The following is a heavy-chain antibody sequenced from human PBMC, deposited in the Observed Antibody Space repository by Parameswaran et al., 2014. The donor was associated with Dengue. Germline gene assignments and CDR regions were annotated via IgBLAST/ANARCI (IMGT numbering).Heavy chain of an antibody. J-gene: IGHJ6*02. CDR3: ARDRDLDYYDFWSGYHHYYGMDV. V-gene: IGHV1-18*01. Sequence: WVRQAPGQGLEWMGWISAYNGNTNYAQKLQGRVTMTTDTSTSTAYMELRSLRSDDTAVYYCARDRDLDYYDFWSGYHHYYGMDVWGQGTTVTVSS. D-gene: IGHD3-3*01. CDR2: ISAYNGNT.